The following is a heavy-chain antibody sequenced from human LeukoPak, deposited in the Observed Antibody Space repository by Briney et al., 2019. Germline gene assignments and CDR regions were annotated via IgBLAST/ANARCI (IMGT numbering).Heavy chain of an antibody. CDR1: GFTFSSYS. V-gene: IGHV3-21*04. CDR3: AKRNRSGSYYFLDY. CDR2: ISSSSSYI. D-gene: IGHD3-10*01. J-gene: IGHJ4*02. Sequence: GSLRLSCAASGFTFSSYSMNWVRQAPGKGLEWVSSISSSSSYIYYADSVKGRVTISRDNAKNSLYLQMNSLRAEDTAVYYCAKRNRSGSYYFLDYWGQGTLVTVSS.